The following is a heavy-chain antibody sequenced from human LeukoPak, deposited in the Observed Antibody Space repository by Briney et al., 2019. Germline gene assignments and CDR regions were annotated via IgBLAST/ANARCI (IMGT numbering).Heavy chain of an antibody. Sequence: ASVTVSCKASGYTFTSYDINWVRQATGQGLEWMGWMNPNSGNTGYAQKFQGRVTITRNTSISTAYMELSSLRSEDTAVYYCALTWLQGSDAFDIWGQGTMVTVSS. CDR3: ALTWLQGSDAFDI. D-gene: IGHD5-12*01. CDR2: MNPNSGNT. J-gene: IGHJ3*02. CDR1: GYTFTSYD. V-gene: IGHV1-8*03.